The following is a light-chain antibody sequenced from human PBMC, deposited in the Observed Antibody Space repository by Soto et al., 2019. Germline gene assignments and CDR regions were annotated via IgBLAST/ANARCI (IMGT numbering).Light chain of an antibody. V-gene: IGKV1-5*03. J-gene: IGKJ2*01. CDR2: KAS. CDR1: QSISSW. Sequence: DIQMTQSPSTLSASVGDRVTITCRASQSISSWLAWYQQKPGKAPTLQIYKASTLEGGVPSRFVGRGSGTECTLTISSLQPDDFATYYCQEYKSDYLYTFGQGTRVEVK. CDR3: QEYKSDYLYT.